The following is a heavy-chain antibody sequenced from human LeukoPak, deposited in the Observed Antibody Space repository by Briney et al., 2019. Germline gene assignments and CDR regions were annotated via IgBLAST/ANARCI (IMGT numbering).Heavy chain of an antibody. Sequence: PGGSLRLSCAASGFTFSSYEMNWVRQAPGKGLEWVSYISSSGSTIYYADSVKGRFTISRDNAKNSLYLQMNSLRAEDTAVYYCARERYSKWLVLSEHDAFDIWGQGTMVTVSS. CDR3: ARERYSKWLVLSEHDAFDI. J-gene: IGHJ3*02. CDR2: ISSSGSTI. D-gene: IGHD6-19*01. CDR1: GFTFSSYE. V-gene: IGHV3-48*03.